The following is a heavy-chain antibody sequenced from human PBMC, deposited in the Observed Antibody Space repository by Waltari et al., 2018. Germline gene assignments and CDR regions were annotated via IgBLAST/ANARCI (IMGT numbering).Heavy chain of an antibody. CDR1: GYSMTSGYF. CDR2: IYHTGNT. Sequence: QVQLQESGPGLVKPSETLSLSCSVSGYSMTSGYFWVWIRQPPGKGLEWIGTIYHTGNTFYSPSLKTRVTISVDTSQNQFSLNVRSVTAADTAVYYCARASGDRGSDPGVRDWGQGTLVIVSS. J-gene: IGHJ4*02. D-gene: IGHD3-10*01. CDR3: ARASGDRGSDPGVRD. V-gene: IGHV4-38-2*02.